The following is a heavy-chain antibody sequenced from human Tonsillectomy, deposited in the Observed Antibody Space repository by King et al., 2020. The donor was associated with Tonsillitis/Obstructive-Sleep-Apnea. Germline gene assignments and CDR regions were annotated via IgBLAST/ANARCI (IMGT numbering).Heavy chain of an antibody. V-gene: IGHV3-20*04. CDR3: ARVGHANHYYYYMDV. Sequence: VQLVESGGGVVRPGGSRRLSCAVSGFSFDDYAMSWVRQAPGKGLEWVSGINWSGGSTGYEDSVKGRFIISRDNAKKSLYLQMSSLRVEDTALYYCARVGHANHYYYYMDVWGKGTAVTVSS. D-gene: IGHD2-8*01. CDR1: GFSFDDYA. CDR2: INWSGGST. J-gene: IGHJ6*03.